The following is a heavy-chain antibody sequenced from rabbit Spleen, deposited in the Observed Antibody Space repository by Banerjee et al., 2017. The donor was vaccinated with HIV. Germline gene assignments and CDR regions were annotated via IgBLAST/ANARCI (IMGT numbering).Heavy chain of an antibody. Sequence: QSLEESGGGLVQPEGSLTLTCKASGFTISPYYYMCWVRQAPGKGLEWIACIYAGVSGATYYASWAKGRFTISKSSSTTVTLQMTSLTAADTATYFCARLFAYAGYAGFGYATLDYFNLWGPGTLVTVS. V-gene: IGHV1S40*01. D-gene: IGHD6-1*01. CDR3: ARLFAYAGYAGFGYATLDYFNL. CDR2: IYAGVSGAT. CDR1: GFTISPYYY. J-gene: IGHJ4*01.